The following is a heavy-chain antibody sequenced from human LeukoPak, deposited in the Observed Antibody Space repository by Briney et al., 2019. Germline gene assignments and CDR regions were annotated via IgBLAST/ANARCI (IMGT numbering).Heavy chain of an antibody. CDR3: ARGDSSSWLYYFDY. Sequence: SETLSLTCTVSGGSISSGSYCWSWIRQPAGKGLEWIGRIYTTGSTNYNPSLKSRVTISVDTAKNQFSLKLSSVTAADTAVYYCARGDSSSWLYYFDYWGQGTLVTVSS. D-gene: IGHD6-13*01. CDR2: IYTTGST. J-gene: IGHJ4*02. CDR1: GGSISSGSYC. V-gene: IGHV4-61*02.